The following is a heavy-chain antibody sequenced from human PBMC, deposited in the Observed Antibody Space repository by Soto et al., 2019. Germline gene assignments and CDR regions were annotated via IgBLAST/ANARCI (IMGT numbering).Heavy chain of an antibody. D-gene: IGHD2-2*01. Sequence: QVQLVQSGVEVKKPGASVTVSCKASGYTFTSYGIVWVRQAPGQGLEWMEWISAYNGNTSYAQKYQDRVTMTRDTSTDTAHMELRSLTSDDTAVYYCARRYCGRTSCYGFFDYWGQGTLVTVSS. J-gene: IGHJ4*02. CDR3: ARRYCGRTSCYGFFDY. V-gene: IGHV1-18*01. CDR1: GYTFTSYG. CDR2: ISAYNGNT.